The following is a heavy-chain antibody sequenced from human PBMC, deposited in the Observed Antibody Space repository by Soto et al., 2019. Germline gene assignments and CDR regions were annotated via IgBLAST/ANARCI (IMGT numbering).Heavy chain of an antibody. J-gene: IGHJ6*02. Sequence: PWGSLRLSCAASGFTFSSYGMHWVRQAPGKGLEWVAVIWYDGSNKYYADSVKGRFTTSRDNSKNTLYLQMNSLRAEDTAVYYCARDPWSGHEWPYYYGMDVWGQGTTVTVSS. CDR2: IWYDGSNK. D-gene: IGHD5-12*01. CDR3: ARDPWSGHEWPYYYGMDV. CDR1: GFTFSSYG. V-gene: IGHV3-33*01.